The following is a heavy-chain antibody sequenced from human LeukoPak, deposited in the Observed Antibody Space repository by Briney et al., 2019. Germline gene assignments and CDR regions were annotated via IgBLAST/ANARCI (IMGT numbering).Heavy chain of an antibody. CDR1: GYSFTSYW. J-gene: IGHJ3*02. Sequence: GESLKISCKGSGYSFTSYWIGWVRQLPGKGLEWMGIIYPGDSDTRYGPSFQGQVTISADKSISTAYLQWSSLKASDTAMYYCARPSYYDSSRGDAFDIWGQGTMVAVSS. V-gene: IGHV5-51*01. D-gene: IGHD3-22*01. CDR3: ARPSYYDSSRGDAFDI. CDR2: IYPGDSDT.